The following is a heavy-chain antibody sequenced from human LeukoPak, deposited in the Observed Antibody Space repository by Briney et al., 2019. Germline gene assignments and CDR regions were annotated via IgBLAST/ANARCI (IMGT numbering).Heavy chain of an antibody. CDR2: INHVGVT. CDR1: GESFDGYY. V-gene: IGHV4-34*01. CDR3: ARVVTATLYYYYMDV. D-gene: IGHD2-21*02. Sequence: SETLSLTCAVYGESFDGYYWTWIRQPPGKGLEWIGDINHVGVTNSNPSLKSRVAISVDTSKNQFSLKLSSVTAADTAVYYCARVVTATLYYYYMDVWGKGATVTVSS. J-gene: IGHJ6*03.